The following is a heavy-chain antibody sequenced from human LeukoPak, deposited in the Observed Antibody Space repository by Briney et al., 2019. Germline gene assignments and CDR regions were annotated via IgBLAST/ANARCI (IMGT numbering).Heavy chain of an antibody. Sequence: AGGSLRLSCAASGFTFSSYSMNWVRQAPGKGLEWVSYISSSSSTIYYADSVKGRFTISRDNAKNSLYLQMNSLRAEDTAVYYCARTTMVRGVLASPYYYYGMDVWGQGTTVTVSS. CDR3: ARTTMVRGVLASPYYYYGMDV. D-gene: IGHD3-10*01. J-gene: IGHJ6*02. CDR1: GFTFSSYS. CDR2: ISSSSSTI. V-gene: IGHV3-48*04.